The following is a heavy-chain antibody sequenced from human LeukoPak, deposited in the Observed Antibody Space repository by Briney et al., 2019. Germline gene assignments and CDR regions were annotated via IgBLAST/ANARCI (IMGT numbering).Heavy chain of an antibody. CDR1: GGSFSGYY. CDR3: ARSHTYSSGAASGY. CDR2: INHSGST. D-gene: IGHD6-19*01. V-gene: IGHV4-34*01. Sequence: SETLSLTCAVYGGSFSGYYWSWIRQPPGKGLEWIGEINHSGSTNYNPSLKSRVTISVDTSKNQFSLKLSSVTAADTAVYYCARSHTYSSGAASGYWGQGTLVTVSS. J-gene: IGHJ4*02.